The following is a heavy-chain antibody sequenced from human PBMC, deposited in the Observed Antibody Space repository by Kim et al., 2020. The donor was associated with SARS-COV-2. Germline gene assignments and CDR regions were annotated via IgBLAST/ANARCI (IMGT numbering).Heavy chain of an antibody. J-gene: IGHJ6*02. V-gene: IGHV1-69*13. CDR2: IIPIFGTA. CDR1: GGTFSSYA. Sequence: SVKVSCKASGGTFSSYAISWVRQAPGQGLEWMGGIIPIFGTANYAQKFQGRVTITADESTSTAYMELSSLRSEDTAVYYCARRGFCRGSCYAAYYYYGMDVWGQGTTVTVSS. CDR3: ARRGFCRGSCYAAYYYYGMDV. D-gene: IGHD2-15*01.